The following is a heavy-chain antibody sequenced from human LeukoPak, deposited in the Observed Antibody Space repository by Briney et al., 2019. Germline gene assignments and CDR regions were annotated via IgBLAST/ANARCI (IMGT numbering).Heavy chain of an antibody. V-gene: IGHV3-23*01. CDR3: VKGGSSGYRWFDP. D-gene: IGHD3-22*01. CDR2: ISNSGGST. CDR1: GFTFNTYA. J-gene: IGHJ5*02. Sequence: GGSLILSCAASGFTFNTYAMTWVRQAPGKGLEWVSSISNSGGSTYYADSVKGRFTISRDNSKNTLYLQMNSLRAEDTAVYYCVKGGSSGYRWFDPWGQGTLVTVSS.